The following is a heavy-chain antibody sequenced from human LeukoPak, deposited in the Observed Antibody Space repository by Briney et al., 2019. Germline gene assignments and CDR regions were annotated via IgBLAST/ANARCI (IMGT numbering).Heavy chain of an antibody. J-gene: IGHJ5*02. V-gene: IGHV5-10-1*01. CDR3: ARDIVVVPAAKAFDP. Sequence: GESLKISCKGSGYSFTSYWISWVRQMPGKGLEWIGRIDPSDSYTNYSPSFQGHVTISADKSISTAYLQWSSLKASDTAMYYCARDIVVVPAAKAFDPWGQGTLVTVSS. D-gene: IGHD2-2*01. CDR2: IDPSDSYT. CDR1: GYSFTSYW.